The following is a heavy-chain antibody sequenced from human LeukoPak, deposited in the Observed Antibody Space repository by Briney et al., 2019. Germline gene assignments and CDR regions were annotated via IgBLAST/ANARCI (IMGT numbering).Heavy chain of an antibody. D-gene: IGHD6-13*01. V-gene: IGHV3-21*01. CDR3: ARSIAAAGTHGVFDY. CDR2: ISSSSSYI. J-gene: IGHJ4*02. CDR1: GFTFSSYS. Sequence: GGSLRLSCAASGFTFSSYSMNWVRQAPGKGLEWVSSISSSSSYIYYADSVKGRLTISRDNAKNSLYLQMNSLRAEDTAVYYCARSIAAAGTHGVFDYWGQGTLVTVSS.